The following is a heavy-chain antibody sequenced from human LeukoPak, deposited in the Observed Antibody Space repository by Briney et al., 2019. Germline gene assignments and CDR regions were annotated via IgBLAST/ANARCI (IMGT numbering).Heavy chain of an antibody. J-gene: IGHJ4*02. V-gene: IGHV3-23*01. CDR2: VSGSGGNI. CDR3: AASLPNIVVVPATKGPFGY. Sequence: GGSLRLSCAASGFTFSSYSMNWVRQAPGKGLEWVSGVSGSGGNIHYADSVKGRFTISRDNSKNTLYLQMNSLRAEDTAVYYCAASLPNIVVVPATKGPFGYWGQGALVTVSS. CDR1: GFTFSSYS. D-gene: IGHD2-2*01.